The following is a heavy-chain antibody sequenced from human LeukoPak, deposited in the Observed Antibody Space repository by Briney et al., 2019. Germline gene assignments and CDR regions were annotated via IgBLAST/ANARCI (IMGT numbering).Heavy chain of an antibody. Sequence: SETLSLTCTVSGGSISTYYWSWIRQPPGKGLEWIGYIYYSGSTYYNPSLKSRVTISVDTSKNQFSLKLSSVTAADTAVYYCARQRGYTYAPDYWGQGTLVTVSS. D-gene: IGHD5-18*01. CDR1: GGSISTYY. CDR2: IYYSGST. J-gene: IGHJ4*02. CDR3: ARQRGYTYAPDY. V-gene: IGHV4-59*08.